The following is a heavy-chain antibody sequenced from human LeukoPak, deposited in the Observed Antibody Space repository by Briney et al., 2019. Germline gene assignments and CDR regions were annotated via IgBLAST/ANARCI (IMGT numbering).Heavy chain of an antibody. CDR2: INPNGGGT. D-gene: IGHD3-10*01. Sequence: ASVKVSCKASGYTFTGYYIHWVRQAPGQGLEWMGWINPNGGGTTYAQKFQGWVTMTRDTSISTAYMELSRLRSDDTAVYYCARVRTWFGAPDYYGMDVWGQGTTVTVSS. CDR3: ARVRTWFGAPDYYGMDV. J-gene: IGHJ6*02. CDR1: GYTFTGYY. V-gene: IGHV1-2*04.